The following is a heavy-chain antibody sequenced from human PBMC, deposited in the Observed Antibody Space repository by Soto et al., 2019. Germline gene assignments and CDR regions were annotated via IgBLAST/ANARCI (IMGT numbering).Heavy chain of an antibody. CDR3: ARTLDYGHMDV. CDR2: IYRSGST. D-gene: IGHD3-16*01. V-gene: IGHV4-4*09. CDR1: GDSVRNQY. J-gene: IGHJ6*03. Sequence: ASQTLSLTCTVSGDSVRNQYWRWIRRPPGRGLEWIGYIYRSGSTKYNPSLKSRLTISVDTSKNQFSLKLSSVTAADTAVYYCARTLDYGHMDVWGKGTTVTVSS.